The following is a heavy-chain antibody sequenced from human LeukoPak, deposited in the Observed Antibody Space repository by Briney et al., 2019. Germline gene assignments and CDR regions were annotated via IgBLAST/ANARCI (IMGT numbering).Heavy chain of an antibody. CDR3: ARDGGPDYGDYDYYYGMDV. CDR2: IIPILGIA. CDR1: GGTFSSYA. Sequence: SVKVSCKASGGTFSSYAISWVRQAPGQGLEWMGRIIPILGIANYAQKFQGRVTITADKSTSTAYMELSSLRSEDTAVYYCARDGGPDYGDYDYYYGMDVGGQGTTVTVSS. J-gene: IGHJ6*02. V-gene: IGHV1-69*04. D-gene: IGHD4-17*01.